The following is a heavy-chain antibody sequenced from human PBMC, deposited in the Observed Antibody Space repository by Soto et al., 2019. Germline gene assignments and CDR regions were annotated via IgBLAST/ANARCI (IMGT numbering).Heavy chain of an antibody. J-gene: IGHJ4*02. D-gene: IGHD3-3*01. CDR1: GGSISSYY. Sequence: SETLSLTCTFSGGSISSYYWILIRQPPGKGLEWIGYIHYSGSTKYNPSLKSRVTISADTSKNQFSLKLSSVTAADTAVYYCARGHYDFWSGYFATIDYWGQGTLVTVSS. CDR2: IHYSGST. CDR3: ARGHYDFWSGYFATIDY. V-gene: IGHV4-59*08.